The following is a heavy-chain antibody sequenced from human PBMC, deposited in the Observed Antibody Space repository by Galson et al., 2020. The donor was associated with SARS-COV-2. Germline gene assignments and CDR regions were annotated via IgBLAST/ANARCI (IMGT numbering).Heavy chain of an antibody. V-gene: IGHV3-30-3*01. J-gene: IGHJ2*01. CDR3: ARSHAVAVAGPWSWYFYL. CDR1: GLPLNHHA. Sequence: GESPKIPCAAPGLPLNHHAKHWVRQAPGQGLESVPTILYDGTNQYHADSVKGPFTISRDNSETTLYLPMNSLRVEDTAVYYCARSHAVAVAGPWSWYFYLWGRGTLVTVSS. D-gene: IGHD6-19*01. CDR2: ILYDGTNQ.